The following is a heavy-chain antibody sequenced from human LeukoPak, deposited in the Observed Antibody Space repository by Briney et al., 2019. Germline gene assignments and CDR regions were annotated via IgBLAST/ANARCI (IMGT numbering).Heavy chain of an antibody. CDR3: ARGYCSGGTCYLVENWLDP. CDR2: INPNSGGT. CDR1: GYTFTGYY. J-gene: IGHJ5*02. Sequence: ASVKVSCKASGYTFTGYYMHWVRQAPGQGLEWMGRINPNSGGTNYAQKFQGRVTMTRDTSISTAYMELSRLRSDDTAVYYCARGYCSGGTCYLVENWLDPWGQGTLVTVSS. D-gene: IGHD2-15*01. V-gene: IGHV1-2*06.